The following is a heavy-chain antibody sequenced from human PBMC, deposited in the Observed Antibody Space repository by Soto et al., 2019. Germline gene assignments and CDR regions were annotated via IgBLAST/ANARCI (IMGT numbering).Heavy chain of an antibody. Sequence: ETLSLTCTVSGGSISSYYWNWIRQAPGKGLEWIGYICYSGSTNYNPSLMSRVSISVGASKKHFSLKLSSVTAADTAVYYCARPTRTDQQRFDLWGQGTLVTVSS. CDR3: ARPTRTDQQRFDL. J-gene: IGHJ5*02. D-gene: IGHD2-2*01. V-gene: IGHV4-59*08. CDR1: GGSISSYY. CDR2: ICYSGST.